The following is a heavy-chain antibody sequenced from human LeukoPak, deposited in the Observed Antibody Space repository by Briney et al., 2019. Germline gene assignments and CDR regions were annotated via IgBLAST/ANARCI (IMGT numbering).Heavy chain of an antibody. J-gene: IGHJ4*02. D-gene: IGHD1-26*01. V-gene: IGHV4-39*07. CDR1: DGSISSSSYY. CDR3: ARDRYSGSGVFDY. Sequence: SETLSLTCTVSDGSISSSSYYWGWIRQPPGKGLEWIGTIYYSGSTYYNPSLKSRLTISLDTSNNQFSLKLSSVTAADTAVYYCARDRYSGSGVFDYWGQGTLVTVSS. CDR2: IYYSGST.